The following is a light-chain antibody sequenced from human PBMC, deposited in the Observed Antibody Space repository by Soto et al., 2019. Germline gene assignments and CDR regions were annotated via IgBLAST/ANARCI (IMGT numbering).Light chain of an antibody. CDR1: QSVGSN. CDR2: SVS. Sequence: SPGERAILSCRARQSVGSNIAWVQQKPGQTPRLLIYSVSSRATGIPDRFSGSGAGTDFTLTISRLEPEDFAMYYCLHHGSSLWTSGQGTKVDI. J-gene: IGKJ1*01. CDR3: LHHGSSLWT. V-gene: IGKV3-20*01.